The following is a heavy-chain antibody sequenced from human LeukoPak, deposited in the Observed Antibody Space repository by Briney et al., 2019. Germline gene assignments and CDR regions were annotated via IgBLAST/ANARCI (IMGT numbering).Heavy chain of an antibody. CDR3: AGTFLIEYSSSGPFDY. V-gene: IGHV4-30-2*01. CDR2: IYHSGST. CDR1: GGSISSGGYY. D-gene: IGHD6-6*01. Sequence: PSQTLSLTCTVSGGSISSGGYYWSWIRQPPGKGLEWFGYIYHSGSTYYNPSPKSRVTISVDRSKNQFSLKLSSVTAADTAVYYCAGTFLIEYSSSGPFDYWGQGTLVTVSS. J-gene: IGHJ4*02.